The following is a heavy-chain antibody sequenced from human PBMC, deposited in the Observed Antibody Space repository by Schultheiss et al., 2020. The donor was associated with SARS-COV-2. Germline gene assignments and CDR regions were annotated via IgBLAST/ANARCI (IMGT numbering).Heavy chain of an antibody. V-gene: IGHV3-66*02. J-gene: IGHJ2*01. CDR2: IYSDGKT. D-gene: IGHD2-2*01. Sequence: GGSLRLSCTASGFTFTSYSMNWVRQAPGKGLEWVSIIYSDGKTYYADSVKGRFTISRHNSKNTLYLQMNSLRAEDTAVYYCARYCSSTSCNYWYFDLWGRGTLVTVSS. CDR3: ARYCSSTSCNYWYFDL. CDR1: GFTFTSYS.